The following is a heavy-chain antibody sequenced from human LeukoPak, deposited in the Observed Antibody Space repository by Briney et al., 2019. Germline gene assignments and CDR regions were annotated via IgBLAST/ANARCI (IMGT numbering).Heavy chain of an antibody. CDR2: INQSGST. CDR3: ARGSVVVVAAIYYYYYYMDV. Sequence: SETLSLTCAVYGGSFSGYYWSWIRQPPGKGLEWIGEINQSGSTNYNPSLKSRVTISVDTSKNQFSLKLSSVTAADTAVYYCARGSVVVVAAIYYYYYYMDVWGKGTTVTVSS. D-gene: IGHD2-15*01. V-gene: IGHV4-34*01. J-gene: IGHJ6*03. CDR1: GGSFSGYY.